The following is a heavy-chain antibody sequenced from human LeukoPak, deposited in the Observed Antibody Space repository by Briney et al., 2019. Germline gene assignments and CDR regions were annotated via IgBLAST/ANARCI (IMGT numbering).Heavy chain of an antibody. Sequence: SETLSLTCTVSGGSISSSSYYWGWIRQPPGKGLEWIGSIYYSGSTYYNPSLKSRVTISVDTSKNQFSLKVSSVTAADTAVYFCARAKYYYGSGSYYNTYYYMDVWGKGTTVTISS. V-gene: IGHV4-39*07. D-gene: IGHD3-10*01. CDR2: IYYSGST. CDR1: GGSISSSSYY. CDR3: ARAKYYYGSGSYYNTYYYMDV. J-gene: IGHJ6*03.